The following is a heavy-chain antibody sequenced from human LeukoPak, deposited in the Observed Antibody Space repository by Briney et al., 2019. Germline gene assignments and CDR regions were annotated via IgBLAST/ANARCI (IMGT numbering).Heavy chain of an antibody. CDR3: ARRPASGSYVGAFDI. CDR2: ISPDGSDK. Sequence: GGSLRLSCAASGFTFSAYGIHWVRQAPGKGLEWVALISPDGSDKFYTDSVKGRFTISRDNSKNTLYLQMSSLRAEDTAVYYCARRPASGSYVGAFDIWGQGTMVTVSS. V-gene: IGHV3-30*03. J-gene: IGHJ3*02. D-gene: IGHD3-10*01. CDR1: GFTFSAYG.